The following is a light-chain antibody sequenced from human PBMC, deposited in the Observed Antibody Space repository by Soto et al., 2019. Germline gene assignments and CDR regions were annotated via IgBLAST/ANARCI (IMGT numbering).Light chain of an antibody. CDR3: CSYAGSTTRVL. Sequence: QSVLTQPASVSGSPGQSIIISCTGTSSDVDTYKYVSWYQQHPGKAPKLMIYEVSHRPSGVSDRFSGSKSGNTASLTISGLQAEDEADYYCCSYAGSTTRVLFGGGTKLTDL. J-gene: IGLJ2*01. CDR1: SSDVDTYKY. CDR2: EVS. V-gene: IGLV2-14*01.